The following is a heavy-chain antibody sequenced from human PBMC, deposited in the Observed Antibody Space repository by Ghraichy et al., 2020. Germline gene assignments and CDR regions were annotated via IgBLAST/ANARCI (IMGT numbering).Heavy chain of an antibody. Sequence: SSVKVSCKASGGTFSSYAISWVRQAPGQGLEWMGRIIPILGIANYAQKFQGRVTITADKSTSTAYMELSSLRSEDTAVYYCAALYDSSDPDWYFDLWGRGTLVTVSS. CDR3: AALYDSSDPDWYFDL. CDR1: GGTFSSYA. CDR2: IIPILGIA. D-gene: IGHD3-22*01. J-gene: IGHJ2*01. V-gene: IGHV1-69*04.